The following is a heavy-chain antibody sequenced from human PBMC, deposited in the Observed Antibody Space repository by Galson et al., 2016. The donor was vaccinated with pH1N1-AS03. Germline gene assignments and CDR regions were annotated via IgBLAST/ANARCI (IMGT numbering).Heavy chain of an antibody. V-gene: IGHV1-3*01. CDR2: INSGNGNT. J-gene: IGHJ6*02. Sequence: SVKVSCKASGYTFTSYAMHWVRQAPGQRLEWMGWINSGNGNTKYSQKFQGRVTITRDTSASAAYMELSSLRSEDTAVYYCARDRGIGSDLFDYYYGMDVWGQGTTVTVSS. CDR1: GYTFTSYA. CDR3: ARDRGIGSDLFDYYYGMDV. D-gene: IGHD5-12*01.